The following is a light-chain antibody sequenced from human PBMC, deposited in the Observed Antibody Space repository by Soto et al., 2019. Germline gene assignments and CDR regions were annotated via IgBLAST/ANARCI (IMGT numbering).Light chain of an antibody. Sequence: IVLTQSTGTLSVSPGERVILSCRASQTLRNKLAWYQQKPGQAPRLLIYGGFTRATGIPARFSGSGSGTEFTLTINSLQSEEFAIYYCQQHNAWPLTFGPGTKLDLK. J-gene: IGKJ3*01. V-gene: IGKV3-15*01. CDR2: GGF. CDR3: QQHNAWPLT. CDR1: QTLRNK.